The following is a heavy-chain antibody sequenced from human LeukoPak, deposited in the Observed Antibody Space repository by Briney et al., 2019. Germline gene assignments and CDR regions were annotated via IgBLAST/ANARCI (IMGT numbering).Heavy chain of an antibody. CDR1: GYTFTGYY. D-gene: IGHD3-3*01. CDR2: INPNSGGT. V-gene: IGHV1-2*02. CDR3: ARDRGEVLRFLEYYFDY. Sequence: ASVKVSCKASGYTFTGYYMHWVRQAPGQGLEWMGWINPNSGGTNYAQKFQGRVTMTRDTSISTAYMELSRLRSDDTAVYYCARDRGEVLRFLEYYFDYWGQGTLVTVSS. J-gene: IGHJ4*02.